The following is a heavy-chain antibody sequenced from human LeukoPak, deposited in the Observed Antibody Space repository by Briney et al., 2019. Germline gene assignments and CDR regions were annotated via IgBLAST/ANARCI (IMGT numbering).Heavy chain of an antibody. V-gene: IGHV3-7*05. D-gene: IGHD6-25*01. Sequence: GGSLRLSCAASGFTLSTYWMTWVRQAPGKGLEWVANIKQDGRTKSYVDSVKGRFTISGDNAKNSLYLQMNSLRAGDTAVYYCARLAATQIGNFDYWGQGTLVTVSS. CDR2: IKQDGRTK. CDR3: ARLAATQIGNFDY. J-gene: IGHJ4*02. CDR1: GFTLSTYW.